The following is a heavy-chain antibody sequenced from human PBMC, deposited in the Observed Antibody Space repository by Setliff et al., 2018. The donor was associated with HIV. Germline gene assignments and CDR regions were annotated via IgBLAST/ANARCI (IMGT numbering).Heavy chain of an antibody. CDR3: ARVVEATYISGFGAFDV. Sequence: SETLSLTCAVYTESLTRYDWAWIRQSPEKGLEWIGEIDDSGSIIYNPSLQSRVTMSVDTSKNQFSLKVRSLTAADTGLYYCARVVEATYISGFGAFDVWGQGKVVTVSS. CDR1: TESLTRYD. J-gene: IGHJ3*01. V-gene: IGHV4-34*01. D-gene: IGHD5-18*01. CDR2: IDDSGSI.